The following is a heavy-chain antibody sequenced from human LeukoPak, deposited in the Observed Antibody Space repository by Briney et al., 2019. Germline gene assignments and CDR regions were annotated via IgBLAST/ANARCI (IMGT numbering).Heavy chain of an antibody. Sequence: GGSLRLSCAASGFTFSSYGMHWVRQAPGKGLEWVAFIRYDGSNKYYADSVKGRFTISRDNAKNSLYLQMNSLRAEDTALYYCARRVRYYYDSSGYSDAFDIWGQGTMVTVSS. CDR3: ARRVRYYYDSSGYSDAFDI. D-gene: IGHD3-22*01. CDR1: GFTFSSYG. V-gene: IGHV3-30*02. J-gene: IGHJ3*02. CDR2: IRYDGSNK.